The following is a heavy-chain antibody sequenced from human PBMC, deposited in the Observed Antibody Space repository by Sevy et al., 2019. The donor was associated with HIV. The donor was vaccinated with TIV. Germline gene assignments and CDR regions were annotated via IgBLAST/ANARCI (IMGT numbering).Heavy chain of an antibody. Sequence: SETLSLTCTVSGGSMSSYFWSWIRQPPGKGLEWIGYIYYTGTTNYNPSLKSRLTMSFDTSKNRFSLKLTAVTAADTAVYYWAGDSVLSPRVFDSWGQGTLVTVSS. J-gene: IGHJ4*02. D-gene: IGHD3-10*01. CDR2: IYYTGTT. CDR1: GGSMSSYF. CDR3: AGDSVLSPRVFDS. V-gene: IGHV4-59*01.